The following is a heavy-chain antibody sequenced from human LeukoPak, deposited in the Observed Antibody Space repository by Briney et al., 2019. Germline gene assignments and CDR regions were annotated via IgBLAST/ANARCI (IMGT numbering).Heavy chain of an antibody. J-gene: IGHJ3*02. V-gene: IGHV3-7*01. D-gene: IGHD2-2*01. CDR2: IKQDGSET. CDR1: GFTFSSYW. CDR3: ARVCSSTSCKWDAFDI. Sequence: GGSLRLSCAASGFTFSSYWMSWVRQAPGKGLEWVANIKQDGSETYYVDSVKGRFTISRDNAKNSLYLQMNSLRAEDTAVYYCARVCSSTSCKWDAFDIWGQGTMVTVSS.